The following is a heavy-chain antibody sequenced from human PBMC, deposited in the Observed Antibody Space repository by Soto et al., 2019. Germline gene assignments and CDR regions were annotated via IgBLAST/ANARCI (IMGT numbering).Heavy chain of an antibody. CDR2: IYYSGST. CDR3: ARGYRYGMRYFDY. J-gene: IGHJ4*02. V-gene: IGHV4-59*01. CDR1: GGSISSYY. D-gene: IGHD5-18*01. Sequence: PSETLSLTCTVSGGSISSYYWSWIRQPPGKGLEWIGYIYYSGSTNYNPSLKSRVTISVDTSKNQFSLKLSSVTAADTAVYYCARGYRYGMRYFDYWGQGTLVTVSS.